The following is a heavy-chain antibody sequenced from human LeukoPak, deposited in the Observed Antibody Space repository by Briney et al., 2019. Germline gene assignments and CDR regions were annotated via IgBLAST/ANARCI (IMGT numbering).Heavy chain of an antibody. CDR1: GYTFTSYY. CDR3: AGYDSSGYYYN. CDR2: INPSGGST. V-gene: IGHV1-46*01. D-gene: IGHD3-22*01. J-gene: IGHJ4*02. Sequence: GASVKVSCKTSGYTFTSYYIHWVRQAPGQGLEWMGIINPSGGSTSYAQKFQGRVTMTRDTSTSAVYMYLSSLRSEDTAVYYCAGYDSSGYYYNWGQGTLVTVSS.